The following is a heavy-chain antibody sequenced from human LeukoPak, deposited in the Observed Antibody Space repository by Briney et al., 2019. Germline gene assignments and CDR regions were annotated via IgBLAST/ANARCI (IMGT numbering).Heavy chain of an antibody. D-gene: IGHD1-1*01. CDR2: IYYSGGT. CDR3: ARAPPNDYLNFDY. Sequence: SETLSLTCTVSGGSVSSSYWNWIRQPPGKGLEWIGHIYYSGGTNYNPSLKSRLTISVDTSKNQFSLKLSSVTAADTAVYYCARAPPNDYLNFDYWGQGTLVTVSS. CDR1: GGSVSSSY. J-gene: IGHJ4*02. V-gene: IGHV4-59*02.